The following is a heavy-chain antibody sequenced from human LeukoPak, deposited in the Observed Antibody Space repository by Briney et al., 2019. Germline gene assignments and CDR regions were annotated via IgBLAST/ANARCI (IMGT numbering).Heavy chain of an antibody. V-gene: IGHV4-39*01. J-gene: IGHJ4*02. CDR2: IYYSGST. CDR1: GGAISSSSYY. CDR3: ARHVDYGDSYFDY. D-gene: IGHD4-17*01. Sequence: PSENLSLTCTVSGGAISSSSYYWGWIGQPPGKGLEWIVSIYYSGSTYYNPSLKSRVTISVDTSKNQFSLKLSSVTAADTAVYYCARHVDYGDSYFDYWGQGTLVTVSS.